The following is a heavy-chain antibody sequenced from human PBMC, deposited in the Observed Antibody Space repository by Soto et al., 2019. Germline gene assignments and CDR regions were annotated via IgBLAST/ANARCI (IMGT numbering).Heavy chain of an antibody. J-gene: IGHJ4*02. Sequence: GGSLRLSCAASGFTFSSYAMSWVRQAPGKGLEWVSAISGSGGSTYYADSVKGRFTTSRDNSKNTLYLQMNSLRAEDTAVYYCAKDPLYYYDSSGYYPYYFDYWGQGTLVTVSS. CDR1: GFTFSSYA. CDR3: AKDPLYYYDSSGYYPYYFDY. D-gene: IGHD3-22*01. CDR2: ISGSGGST. V-gene: IGHV3-23*01.